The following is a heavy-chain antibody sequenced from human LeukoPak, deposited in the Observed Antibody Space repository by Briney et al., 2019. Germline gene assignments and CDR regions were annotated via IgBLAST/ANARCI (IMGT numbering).Heavy chain of an antibody. Sequence: PSETLSLTCTVSGDSIDSSTYYWGWIRQPPGKGLEWIGSIYYSGCTYSNPSLKSRVTISIDTSKDQFSLKLSSVTAADTAMYYCARLGFTMILVATTWGQGTLVTVSS. CDR2: IYYSGCT. CDR3: ARLGFTMILVATT. J-gene: IGHJ4*02. D-gene: IGHD3-22*01. V-gene: IGHV4-39*01. CDR1: GDSIDSSTYY.